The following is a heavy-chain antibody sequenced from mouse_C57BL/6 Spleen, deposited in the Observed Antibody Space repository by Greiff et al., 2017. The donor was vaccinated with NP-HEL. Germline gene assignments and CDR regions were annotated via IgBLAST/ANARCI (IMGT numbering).Heavy chain of an antibody. J-gene: IGHJ4*01. CDR3: ARDGDSNYRYAMDY. CDR2: ISDGGSYT. Sequence: EVKLMESGGGLVKPGGSLKLSCAASGFTFSSYAMSWVRQTPEKRLEWVATISDGGSYTYYPDNVKGRFTISRDNAKNNLYLQMSHLKSEDTAMYYCARDGDSNYRYAMDYWGQGTSVTVSS. V-gene: IGHV5-4*01. CDR1: GFTFSSYA. D-gene: IGHD2-5*01.